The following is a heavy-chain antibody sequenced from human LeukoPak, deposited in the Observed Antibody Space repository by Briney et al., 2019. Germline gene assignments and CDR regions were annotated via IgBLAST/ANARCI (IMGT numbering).Heavy chain of an antibody. CDR3: ARRSVYHYDYVWGRISTAALGY. D-gene: IGHD3-16*01. Sequence: NPSETLSLTCAVYGGSFSGYYWSWIRQPPGKGLEWIGEINHSGSTNYNPSLKSRVTISVDASKNQFSLKLSSVTAADTAVYYCARRSVYHYDYVWGRISTAALGYWGQGTLVTVSS. CDR2: INHSGST. V-gene: IGHV4-34*01. CDR1: GGSFSGYY. J-gene: IGHJ4*02.